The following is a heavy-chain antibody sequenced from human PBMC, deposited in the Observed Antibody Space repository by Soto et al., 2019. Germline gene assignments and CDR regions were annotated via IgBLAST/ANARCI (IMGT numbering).Heavy chain of an antibody. CDR3: AKIAAEGHYYYMDV. CDR2: IYPGDSDT. J-gene: IGHJ6*03. Sequence: GAALKISCKGCGYNVTSYWSGWVRQMPGKGLEWMGIIYPGDSDTRYSPSFQGQVTISADKSISTAYLQWSSLKASDTAMYYSAKIAAEGHYYYMDVWGKGTTVTVSS. D-gene: IGHD6-13*01. CDR1: GYNVTSYW. V-gene: IGHV5-51*01.